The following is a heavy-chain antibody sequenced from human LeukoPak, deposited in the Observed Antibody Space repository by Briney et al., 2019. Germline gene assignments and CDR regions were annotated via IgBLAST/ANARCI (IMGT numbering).Heavy chain of an antibody. CDR2: ISSSGSTI. CDR3: AKDINSGWFDAFDI. J-gene: IGHJ3*02. CDR1: GFTFSDYY. Sequence: PGGSLRLSCAASGFTFSDYYMSWIRQAPGKGLEWVSYISSSGSTIYYADSVKGRFTISRDNAKNSLYLQMNSLRAEDMALYYCAKDINSGWFDAFDIWGQGTMVTVSS. V-gene: IGHV3-11*01. D-gene: IGHD6-19*01.